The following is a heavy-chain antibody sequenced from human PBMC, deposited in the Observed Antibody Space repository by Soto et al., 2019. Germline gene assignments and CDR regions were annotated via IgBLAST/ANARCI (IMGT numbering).Heavy chain of an antibody. V-gene: IGHV1-69*06. CDR2: IIPIFGTA. D-gene: IGHD2-15*01. CDR1: GRSFISPS. Sequence: ISCPAYGRSFISPSIICVRHAAGNGLEWMGGIIPIFGTANYAQKYQGRVTITADKSTSTAYMELSSKRSEDTAVYYGASARVVVATIGGRFDYWGQGTLVTVSS. CDR3: ASARVVVATIGGRFDY. J-gene: IGHJ4*02.